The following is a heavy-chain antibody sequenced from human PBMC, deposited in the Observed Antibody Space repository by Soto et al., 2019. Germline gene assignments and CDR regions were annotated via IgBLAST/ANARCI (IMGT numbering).Heavy chain of an antibody. D-gene: IGHD2-15*01. J-gene: IGHJ5*02. CDR3: ARDPEYCSGGSCSASGWFDP. CDR2: IYYNGSP. CDR1: GASISSYS. Sequence: PSETLSLTCTVSGASISSYSWSWIRQPPGKGLEWIGYIYYNGSPNYNPSLKSRATISSDTSKNQFSLKLSSVTAADTAVYYCARDPEYCSGGSCSASGWFDPWGQGTLVTVSS. V-gene: IGHV4-59*01.